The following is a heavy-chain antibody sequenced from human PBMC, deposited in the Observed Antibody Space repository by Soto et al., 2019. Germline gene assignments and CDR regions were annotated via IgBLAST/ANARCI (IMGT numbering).Heavy chain of an antibody. Sequence: QVQLVQSGAEVKKPGASVKVSCKASGYTFTTYDINWVRQATGQGLEWVGWMNPKSGYTGFAQKFQGRDSMTRDTSISTADMELSSLRSEDTAVYYCVRVFGSIDYWGQGTLVTVSS. CDR1: GYTFTTYD. V-gene: IGHV1-8*01. J-gene: IGHJ4*02. CDR3: VRVFGSIDY. CDR2: MNPKSGYT. D-gene: IGHD2-21*01.